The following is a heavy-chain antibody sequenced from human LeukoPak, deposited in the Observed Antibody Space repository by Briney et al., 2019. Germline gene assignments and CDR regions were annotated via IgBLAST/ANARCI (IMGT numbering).Heavy chain of an antibody. V-gene: IGHV1-24*01. Sequence: ASVKVSCKVSGYTLTELSMHWVRQAPGKGLEWMGGFDPEDGETIYAQKFQGRVTMTEDTSTDTAYMELSSLRSEDTAVCYCATDPFVVVPAANYWGQGTLVTVSS. D-gene: IGHD2-2*01. CDR2: FDPEDGET. CDR3: ATDPFVVVPAANY. J-gene: IGHJ4*02. CDR1: GYTLTELS.